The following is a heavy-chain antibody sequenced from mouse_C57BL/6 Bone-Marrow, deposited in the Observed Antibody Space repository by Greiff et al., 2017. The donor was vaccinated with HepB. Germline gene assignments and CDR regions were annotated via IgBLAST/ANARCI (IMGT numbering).Heavy chain of an antibody. CDR2: IWSGGST. J-gene: IGHJ4*01. D-gene: IGHD2-3*01. CDR1: GFSLTSYG. CDR3: ARKGWLLRENTMDY. Sequence: VQLVESGPGLVQPSQSLSITCTVSGFSLTSYGVHWVRQSPGKGLEWLGVIWSGGSTDYNAAFISRLSISKDNSKSQVFFKMNSLQSDDTAIYYCARKGWLLRENTMDYWGQGTSVTASS. V-gene: IGHV2-2*01.